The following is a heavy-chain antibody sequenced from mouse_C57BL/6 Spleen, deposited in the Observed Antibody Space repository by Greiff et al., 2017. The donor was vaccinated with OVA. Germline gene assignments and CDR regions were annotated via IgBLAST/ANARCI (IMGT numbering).Heavy chain of an antibody. CDR2: INPSTGGT. CDR3: ARYYDAMDY. CDR1: GYSFTGYY. J-gene: IGHJ4*01. V-gene: IGHV1-42*01. Sequence: EVHLVESGPELVKPGASVKISCKASGYSFTGYYMNWVKQSPEKSLEWIGEINPSTGGTTYNQKFKAKATLTVDKSSSTAYMQLKSLTSEDSAVYYCARYYDAMDYWGQGTSVTVSS.